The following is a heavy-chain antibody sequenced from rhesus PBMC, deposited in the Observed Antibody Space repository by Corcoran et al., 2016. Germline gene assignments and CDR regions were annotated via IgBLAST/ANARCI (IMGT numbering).Heavy chain of an antibody. Sequence: QVQLQESGPGLVKPSETLSLTCAVSGYSISSGYGWSWIRPPPGKGLVWIGYISYRGSSYYPPSFKSRGTLSIDTSKNQFSLKLSAVRAADTAVYYCARDRVAAAGLYYFDYWGQGVLVTVSS. CDR1: GYSISSGYG. J-gene: IGHJ4*01. V-gene: IGHV4-127*01. CDR3: ARDRVAAAGLYYFDY. D-gene: IGHD6-31*01. CDR2: ISYRGSS.